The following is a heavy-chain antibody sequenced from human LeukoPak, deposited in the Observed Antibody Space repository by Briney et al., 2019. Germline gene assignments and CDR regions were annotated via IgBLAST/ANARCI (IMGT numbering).Heavy chain of an antibody. J-gene: IGHJ6*03. Sequence: GGSLRLSCAASGFTFSSYGMHWVRQAPGKGLEGVAFIRYDGSNKYYADSVKGRFTISRDNSKNTLYLQMNSLRAEDTAVYYCARDLEDIVVVPAAMSRYYYYYYMDVWGKGTTVTISS. V-gene: IGHV3-30*02. CDR1: GFTFSSYG. CDR3: ARDLEDIVVVPAAMSRYYYYYYMDV. CDR2: IRYDGSNK. D-gene: IGHD2-2*01.